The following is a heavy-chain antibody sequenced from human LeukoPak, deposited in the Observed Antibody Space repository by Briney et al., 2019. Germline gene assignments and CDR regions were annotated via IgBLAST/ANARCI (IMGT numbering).Heavy chain of an antibody. Sequence: PSETLSLTCAVYGGSFSGYYWSWIRQPPGKGLEWFGEINHSGSTNYNPSLKSRVTISVDTSKNQFSLKLSSVTAADTAVYYCARGRGGYSSSWITNDYWGQGTLVTVSS. J-gene: IGHJ4*02. CDR3: ARGRGGYSSSWITNDY. CDR2: INHSGST. CDR1: GGSFSGYY. V-gene: IGHV4-34*01. D-gene: IGHD6-13*01.